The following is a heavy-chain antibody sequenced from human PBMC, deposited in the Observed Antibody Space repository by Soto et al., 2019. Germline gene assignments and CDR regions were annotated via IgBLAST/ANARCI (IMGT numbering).Heavy chain of an antibody. D-gene: IGHD3-9*01. Sequence: PSETLSLTCPVSGGSISSYYWSWIRQPPGKGLEWIGYIYYSGSTNYNPSLKSRVTISVDTSKNQFSLKLSSVTAADTAVYYCARGSLTGYYYYYMDVWGKGTTVTVSS. CDR2: IYYSGST. J-gene: IGHJ6*03. CDR3: ARGSLTGYYYYYMDV. V-gene: IGHV4-59*01. CDR1: GGSISSYY.